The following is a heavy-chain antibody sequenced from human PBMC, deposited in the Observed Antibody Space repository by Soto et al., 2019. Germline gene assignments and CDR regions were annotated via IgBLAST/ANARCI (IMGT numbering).Heavy chain of an antibody. CDR2: IYPGDSDT. Sequence: PGESLKISWKGSGYSFTNYWIGWVRQMPGKGLEWMGIIYPGDSDTRYSPSFQGQVTISADKSISTAYLQWSSLKASDTAMYYCAGGGVRGVITRTRDYYGMDVWGQGTTVTVSS. D-gene: IGHD3-10*01. J-gene: IGHJ6*02. V-gene: IGHV5-51*01. CDR3: AGGGVRGVITRTRDYYGMDV. CDR1: GYSFTNYW.